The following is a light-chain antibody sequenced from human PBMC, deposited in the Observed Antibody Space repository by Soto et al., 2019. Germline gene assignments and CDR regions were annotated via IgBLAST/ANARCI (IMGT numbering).Light chain of an antibody. Sequence: QSALTQPASVSGSPGQSITISCTGTSSDVGGYNYVSWYQQHPGKAPKLMIYAVSNRPSGVSNRFSGSKSGNTASLTISGLQVEDEADYYCCSYAGSSTWVFGGGTKVTVL. CDR3: CSYAGSSTWV. CDR2: AVS. V-gene: IGLV2-23*02. J-gene: IGLJ3*02. CDR1: SSDVGGYNY.